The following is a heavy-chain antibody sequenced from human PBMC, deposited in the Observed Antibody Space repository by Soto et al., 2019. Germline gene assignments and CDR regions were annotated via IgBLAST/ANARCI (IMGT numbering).Heavy chain of an antibody. CDR1: GYTFTGYF. CDR2: INPNSGAT. D-gene: IGHD6-13*01. CDR3: ARETEAVGTKAFDI. V-gene: IGHV1-2*02. Sequence: ASVKVSCKASGYTFTGYFLHWVRQAPGQGLEWMGWINPNSGATNYAQKFQGRVTMTRGTSISTAYMELSRLRSDDTAVYYCARETEAVGTKAFDIWGQGTMVTVSS. J-gene: IGHJ3*02.